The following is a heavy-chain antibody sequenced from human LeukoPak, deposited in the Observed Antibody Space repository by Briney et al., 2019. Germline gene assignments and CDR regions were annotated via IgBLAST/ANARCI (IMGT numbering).Heavy chain of an antibody. CDR1: GFTFSSYA. D-gene: IGHD4-11*01. J-gene: IGHJ4*02. CDR3: PNPYSNPDY. V-gene: IGHV3-23*01. Sequence: GGSLRLSCAASGFTFSSYAMSWVRQAPGNGLEWVSAISGSGGSTYYADSVKGRFTISRDNSKNTLYLQMNSLRAEDTAVYYCPNPYSNPDYWGQGTLVTVSS. CDR2: ISGSGGST.